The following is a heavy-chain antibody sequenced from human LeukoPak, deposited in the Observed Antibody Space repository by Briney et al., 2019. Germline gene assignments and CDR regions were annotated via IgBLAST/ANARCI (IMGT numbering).Heavy chain of an antibody. CDR3: ARRSSDILTGYYLPTFDY. D-gene: IGHD3-9*01. Sequence: ASVKVSCKASGYTFTSYDINWVRQATGQGLEWMGWMNPNSGNTGYAQKFQGRVTITRNTSISTAYMELSSLRSEDTAVYYCARRSSDILTGYYLPTFDYWGQGTLVTVSS. V-gene: IGHV1-8*03. CDR2: MNPNSGNT. CDR1: GYTFTSYD. J-gene: IGHJ4*02.